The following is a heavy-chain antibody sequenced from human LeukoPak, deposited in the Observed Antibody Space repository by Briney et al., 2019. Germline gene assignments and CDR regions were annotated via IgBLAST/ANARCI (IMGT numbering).Heavy chain of an antibody. J-gene: IGHJ4*02. CDR1: GGSISSSSYY. Sequence: SETLSLTCTVSGGSISSSSYYWGWIRQPPGKGLEWIGSIYYSGSTYYNPSHKSRVTISVDTSKNQFSLKLSSVTAADTAVYYCARHLRINRVVDYWGQGTLVTVSS. V-gene: IGHV4-39*01. CDR3: ARHLRINRVVDY. CDR2: IYYSGST. D-gene: IGHD2-15*01.